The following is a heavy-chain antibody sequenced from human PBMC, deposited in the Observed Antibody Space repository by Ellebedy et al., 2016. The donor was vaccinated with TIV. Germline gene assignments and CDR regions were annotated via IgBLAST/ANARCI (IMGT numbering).Heavy chain of an antibody. Sequence: GESLKISCAASGFTVTTNYMNWVRQAPGKGLEWVSSITESDGNTYYADSEKGRFTISRDNSKDTLFLQMNSLRAEDTAIYFCARDPVGVGPAFDVWGQGTMVTVSS. CDR2: ITESDGNT. J-gene: IGHJ3*01. V-gene: IGHV3-53*01. CDR3: ARDPVGVGPAFDV. CDR1: GFTVTTNY. D-gene: IGHD4-23*01.